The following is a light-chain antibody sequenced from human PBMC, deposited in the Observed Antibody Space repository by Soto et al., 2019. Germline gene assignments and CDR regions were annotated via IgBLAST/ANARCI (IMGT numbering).Light chain of an antibody. CDR2: EVT. Sequence: QSALTQPASVSGSPGQSVTISCTGTSSDVGGYDYVSWYQQHPGKAPKFMIYEVTNRPSGVSHRFSGSKSVNTASLTISGLQAEDAADYYCSSYTTTSTYVFGPGTKVPVL. V-gene: IGLV2-14*01. CDR3: SSYTTTSTYV. CDR1: SSDVGGYDY. J-gene: IGLJ1*01.